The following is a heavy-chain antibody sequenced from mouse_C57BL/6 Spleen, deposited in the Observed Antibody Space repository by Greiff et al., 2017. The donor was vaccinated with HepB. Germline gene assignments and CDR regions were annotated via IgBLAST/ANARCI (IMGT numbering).Heavy chain of an antibody. D-gene: IGHD1-1*02. J-gene: IGHJ4*01. CDR2: IYPGSGST. CDR1: GYTFTSYW. Sequence: VQLQQPGAELVKPGASVKMSCKASGYTFTSYWITWVKQRPGQGLEWIGDIYPGSGSTNYNEKFKSKATLTVDTSSSTAYMQLSSLTSEDSAVYYSARGGIRERARDYWGQGTSVTVSS. CDR3: ARGGIRERARDY. V-gene: IGHV1-55*01.